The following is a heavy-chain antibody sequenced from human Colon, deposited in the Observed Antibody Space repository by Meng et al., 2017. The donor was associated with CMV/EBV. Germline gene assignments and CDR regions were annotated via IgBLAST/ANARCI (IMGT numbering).Heavy chain of an antibody. D-gene: IGHD2-21*01. CDR3: ARGCVTPCGGLSL. V-gene: IGHV3-21*01. CDR2: ISSLSNDI. J-gene: IGHJ4*02. CDR1: GFSFSSSP. Sequence: LSLTCEASGFSFSSSPMNWVRQAPGKGLEWVSSISSLSNDIYYSDTVKGRFTISRDNAKKSLYLEMSGLGAEDTAVYFCARGCVTPCGGLSLWGQGTLVTVSS.